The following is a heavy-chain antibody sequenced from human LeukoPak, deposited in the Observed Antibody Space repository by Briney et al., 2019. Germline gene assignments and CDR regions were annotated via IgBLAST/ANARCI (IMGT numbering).Heavy chain of an antibody. CDR1: GFTFSSYG. D-gene: IGHD3-10*01. CDR2: ISYDGNYK. CDR3: AKGYYSGSHYSPDY. J-gene: IGHJ4*02. Sequence: GRSLRLSCAASGFTFSSYGMHWVRQAPGKGLEWVAVISYDGNYKYYADSVKGRFTISRDNSKNTLYLQVNSLRAEDTAVYYCAKGYYSGSHYSPDYWGQGTLVTVSS. V-gene: IGHV3-30*18.